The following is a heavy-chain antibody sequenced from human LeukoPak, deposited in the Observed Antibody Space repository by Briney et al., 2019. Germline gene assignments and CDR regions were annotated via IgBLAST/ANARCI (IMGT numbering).Heavy chain of an antibody. CDR2: ITGSGGST. Sequence: SVGCLRLSCAASGFTFSSSVMSWVRQAPGKGLEWVSGITGSGGSTHYADSVKGRFTISRANSKNTLYLHMNSLRVEDTAVYYCANGYGPGSYFDLWGQGTLVTVSS. CDR1: GFTFSSSV. J-gene: IGHJ4*02. D-gene: IGHD3-10*01. V-gene: IGHV3-23*01. CDR3: ANGYGPGSYFDL.